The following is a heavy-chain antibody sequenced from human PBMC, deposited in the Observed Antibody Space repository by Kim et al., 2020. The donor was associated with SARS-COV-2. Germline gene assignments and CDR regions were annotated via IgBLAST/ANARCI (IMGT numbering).Heavy chain of an antibody. V-gene: IGHV3-23*01. CDR1: GFTFSTYA. CDR2: ISGNGGTA. CDR3: AKLKTTSCYSAMDV. J-gene: IGHJ6*02. D-gene: IGHD2-2*02. Sequence: GGSLRPSCAASGFTFSTYAMSWVRQAPGKGLEWVSGISGNGGTAYYADSVKGRFYISRDDSKNTLYLQMSSLRAEDTAVYYCAKLKTTSCYSAMDVWGQGTTVTVSS.